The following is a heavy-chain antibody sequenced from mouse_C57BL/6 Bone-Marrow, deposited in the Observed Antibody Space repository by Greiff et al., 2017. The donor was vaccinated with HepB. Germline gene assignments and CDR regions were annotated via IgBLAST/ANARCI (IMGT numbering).Heavy chain of an antibody. J-gene: IGHJ2*01. CDR1: GYSFTGYY. CDR2: INPSTGGT. Sequence: VQLQQSGPELVKPGASVKISCKASGYSFTGYYMNWVKQSPEKSLEWIGEINPSTGGTTYNQKFKAKATLTVDKSSSTAYMQLKSLTSEDSAVYYCARPTNTYYFDYWGQGTTLTVSS. CDR3: ARPTNTYYFDY. D-gene: IGHD5-2*01. V-gene: IGHV1-42*01.